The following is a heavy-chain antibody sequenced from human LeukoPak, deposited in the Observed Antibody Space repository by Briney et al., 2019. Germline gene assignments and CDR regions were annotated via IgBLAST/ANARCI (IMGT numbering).Heavy chain of an antibody. CDR1: GGSISSGSYY. CDR2: IYTSGST. J-gene: IGHJ4*02. Sequence: PSQTLSLTCTVSGGSISSGSYYWSWIRQPAGKGLEWIGRIYTSGSTNYNPSLKSRVTMSVDTSKNQFSLKLSSVTAADTAVYYCARSTGSTMFIDYWGQGTLVTVSS. CDR3: ARSTGSTMFIDY. D-gene: IGHD3-10*02. V-gene: IGHV4-61*02.